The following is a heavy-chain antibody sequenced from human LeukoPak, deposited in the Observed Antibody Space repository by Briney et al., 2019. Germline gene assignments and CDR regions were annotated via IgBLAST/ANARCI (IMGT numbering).Heavy chain of an antibody. CDR1: GGSVSSSNYY. J-gene: IGHJ4*02. CDR3: ARLAAVHPIAVAGTFDY. D-gene: IGHD6-19*01. CDR2: IYYSGST. Sequence: SETLSLTCTVSGGSVSSSNYYWGWIRQPPGNGLEWIGSIYYSGSTYYNPSLKSRVTISVDTSKNQFSLKLSSVTAADTAVYYCARLAAVHPIAVAGTFDYWGQGTLVTVSS. V-gene: IGHV4-39*01.